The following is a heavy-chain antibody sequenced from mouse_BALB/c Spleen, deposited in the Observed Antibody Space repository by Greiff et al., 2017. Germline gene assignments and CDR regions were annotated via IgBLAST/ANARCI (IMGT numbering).Heavy chain of an antibody. CDR1: GYTFTDYN. D-gene: IGHD2-3*01. CDR3: ARRDGYNWYFDV. Sequence: VQLKESGPELVKPGASVKIPCKASGYTFTDYNMDWVKQSHGKSLEWIGDINPNNGGTIYNQKFKGKATLTVDKSSSTAYMELRSLTSEDTAVYYCARRDGYNWYFDVWGAGTTVTVSS. J-gene: IGHJ1*01. V-gene: IGHV1-18*01. CDR2: INPNNGGT.